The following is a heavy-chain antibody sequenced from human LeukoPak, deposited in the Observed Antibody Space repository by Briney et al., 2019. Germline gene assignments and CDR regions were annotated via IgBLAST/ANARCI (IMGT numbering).Heavy chain of an antibody. CDR2: IYYRVTS. D-gene: IGHD3-10*01. J-gene: IGHJ4*02. CDR3: ARASGGDGSGSL. V-gene: IGHV4-59*01. CDR1: GDSISTYY. Sequence: PSETLSLTCTVSGDSISTYYWSWIRQPPGKGLEWLGYIYYRVTSDYNPSLKSRVTMSVDVSTNQISLRLTSVTAADTAVYYCARASGGDGSGSLWGQGTLVTVSS.